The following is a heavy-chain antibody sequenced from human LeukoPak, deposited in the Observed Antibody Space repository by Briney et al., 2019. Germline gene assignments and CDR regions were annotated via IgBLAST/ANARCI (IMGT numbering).Heavy chain of an antibody. CDR2: INPYISDT. J-gene: IGHJ3*02. D-gene: IGHD1-26*01. CDR1: GYSFTGYY. CDR3: ARILMGATDAFDI. V-gene: IGHV1-2*02. Sequence: ASVKVSCKPSGYSFTGYYIHWVRQAPGQGLEWMGWINPYISDTNYAQRFQGRVTMARNTYISTAYMELSRLTSDDTAVYYCARILMGATDAFDIWGQGTMVSVSS.